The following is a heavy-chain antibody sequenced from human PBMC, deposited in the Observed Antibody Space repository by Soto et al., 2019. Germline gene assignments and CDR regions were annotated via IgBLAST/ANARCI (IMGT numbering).Heavy chain of an antibody. J-gene: IGHJ5*02. CDR2: IYYSGST. Sequence: PSKTLSLTCTVSGGSINSANCYWVWIRQPPGKGLEWIGSIYYSGSTYYNPSLKSRVTIFIDTSKNQFSLKMRSVTAADTAVYYCAIKSYDILNGLDPCGQGTLVTVSS. CDR1: GGSINSANCY. D-gene: IGHD3-9*01. CDR3: AIKSYDILNGLDP. V-gene: IGHV4-39*01.